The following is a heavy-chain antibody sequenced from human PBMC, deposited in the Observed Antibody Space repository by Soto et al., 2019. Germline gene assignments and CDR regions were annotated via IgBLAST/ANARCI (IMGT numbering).Heavy chain of an antibody. Sequence: SETLSLTCAVSGGSISSGGYSWSWIRQPPGEGLEWIGYIYHSGSTYYNPSLKSRVTISVDRSKNQFSLKLSSVTAADTAVYYCARGRLEDSSSWYWFDPWGQGTLVTVSS. D-gene: IGHD6-13*01. CDR1: GGSISSGGYS. CDR2: IYHSGST. J-gene: IGHJ5*02. V-gene: IGHV4-30-2*01. CDR3: ARGRLEDSSSWYWFDP.